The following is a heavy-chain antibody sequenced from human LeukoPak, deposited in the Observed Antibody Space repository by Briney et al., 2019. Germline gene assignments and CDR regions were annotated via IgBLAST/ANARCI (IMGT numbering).Heavy chain of an antibody. Sequence: GRSLRLSCAASGFTVSSNYMSWVRQAPGKGLEWVSVIYSGGSTYYADSVRGRFTISRDNSKNTLYLQMNSLRAEDTAVYYCARGYNSYCSGGSCYSDWGQGTLVTVSS. V-gene: IGHV3-53*01. D-gene: IGHD2-15*01. J-gene: IGHJ4*02. CDR2: IYSGGST. CDR3: ARGYNSYCSGGSCYSD. CDR1: GFTVSSNY.